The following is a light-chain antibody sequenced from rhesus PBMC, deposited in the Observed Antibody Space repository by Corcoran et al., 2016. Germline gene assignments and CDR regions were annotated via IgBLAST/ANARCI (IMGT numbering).Light chain of an antibody. V-gene: IGKV3-42*01. CDR1: QSVSSS. CDR2: GAS. CDR3: QQDYSLPLT. Sequence: EIVMTPSPATLSLSPGETATLSCRSSQSVSSSLAWSHAKPGQAPKLLSYGASRRAPGIPDRFSGSGSGTEVTLTSSRLKPEDVGVYYCQQDYSLPLTFGGGTKVELK. J-gene: IGKJ4*01.